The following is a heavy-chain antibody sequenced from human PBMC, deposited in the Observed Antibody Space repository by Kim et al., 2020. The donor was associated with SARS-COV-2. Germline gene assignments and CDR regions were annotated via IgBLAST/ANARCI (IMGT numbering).Heavy chain of an antibody. V-gene: IGHV1-8*01. D-gene: IGHD2-15*01. Sequence: ASVKVSCKASGYTFTSYDINWVRQATGQGLEWMGWMNPNSGNTGYAQKFQGRVTMTRNTSISTAYMELSSLRSEDTAVYYCARSCSGGSCYSFESNYYYYYGMDVWGPGSTGTVSS. CDR2: MNPNSGNT. J-gene: IGHJ6*02. CDR1: GYTFTSYD. CDR3: ARSCSGGSCYSFESNYYYYYGMDV.